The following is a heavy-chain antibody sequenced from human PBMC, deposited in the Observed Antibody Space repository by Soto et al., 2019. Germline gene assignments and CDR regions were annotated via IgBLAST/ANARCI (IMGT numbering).Heavy chain of an antibody. CDR3: AHVYSSGYFDY. V-gene: IGHV2-5*02. CDR2: IYWDDDK. CDR1: GFSLSTSGVG. Sequence: QITLKESGPPLVKPTQTLTLTCTFSGFSLSTSGVGVGWIRQPPGKALEWLALIYWDDDKRYSPSLKSRLTITKDTSKTQVVLTMTNMDPVDTATYYCAHVYSSGYFDYWGQGTLVTVSS. D-gene: IGHD3-22*01. J-gene: IGHJ4*02.